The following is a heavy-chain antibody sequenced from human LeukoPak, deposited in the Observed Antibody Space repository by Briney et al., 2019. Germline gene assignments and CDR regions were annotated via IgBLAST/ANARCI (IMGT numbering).Heavy chain of an antibody. V-gene: IGHV4-4*07. CDR2: IYATGST. D-gene: IGHD3-3*01. J-gene: IGHJ4*02. CDR3: ARTFGDFWSGYFGEIDY. CDR1: GGSISSYY. Sequence: SETLSLACTVSGGSISSYYWSWIRQPPGKGLEDLGRIYATGSTNYNPSLRSRVTISADTSMNHFSLKLSSVTAADTAVYYCARTFGDFWSGYFGEIDYWGQGTLVTVSS.